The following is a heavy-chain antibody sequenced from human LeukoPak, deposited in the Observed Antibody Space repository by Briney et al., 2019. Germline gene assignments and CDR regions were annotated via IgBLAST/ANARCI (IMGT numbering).Heavy chain of an antibody. Sequence: GESLKISCKGSGYSFTSYWIGWVRQMPGKGLEWMGIIYPGDSDTRYSPSFQGQVTISADKSISTAYLQWSSLKASDTAMYYCATGPSSPYCGGDCYPEYFQHWGQGTLVTVSS. J-gene: IGHJ1*01. CDR2: IYPGDSDT. CDR1: GYSFTSYW. D-gene: IGHD2-21*02. CDR3: ATGPSSPYCGGDCYPEYFQH. V-gene: IGHV5-51*01.